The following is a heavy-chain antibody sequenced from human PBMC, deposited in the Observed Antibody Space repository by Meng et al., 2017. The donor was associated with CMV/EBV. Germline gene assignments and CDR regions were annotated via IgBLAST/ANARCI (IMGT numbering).Heavy chain of an antibody. Sequence: ASVKVSCKASGYTFTGYYMHWVRQAPGQGLEWMGWINPNSGGTNYAQKFQGRVTMTRDTSISTAYMELSRLRSDDTAVYYCASSGDDFWSGYYLDYWGQGTLVTVSS. D-gene: IGHD3-3*01. CDR3: ASSGDDFWSGYYLDY. V-gene: IGHV1-2*02. CDR2: INPNSGGT. J-gene: IGHJ4*02. CDR1: GYTFTGYY.